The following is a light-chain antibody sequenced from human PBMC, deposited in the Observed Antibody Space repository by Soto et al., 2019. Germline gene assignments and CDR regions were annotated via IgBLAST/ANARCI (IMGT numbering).Light chain of an antibody. J-gene: IGKJ1*01. CDR2: DAS. Sequence: IRMNQSPSAVSASIRDGVTITCRASQRISTWLAWYQQKPGKAPKLLISDASSLETGVPSRFSGSGSGTEFTLTINSLQPDDFATYYCDQYKSYWTFGQGTNVDI. CDR1: QRISTW. CDR3: DQYKSYWT. V-gene: IGKV1-5*01.